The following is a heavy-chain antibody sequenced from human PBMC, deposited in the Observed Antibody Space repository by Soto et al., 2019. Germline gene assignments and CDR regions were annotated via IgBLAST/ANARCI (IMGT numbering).Heavy chain of an antibody. Sequence: VQMVESGGGVVQPGRSLPLTCVVSGFTFGDYGMHWVRQAPRKGLEWVAVVSYDGSSEFYADSVKGRFTISRDNSKNTLHLQMNSLRPEDTAVYYCAKAGYCTRGNCYDYYRYGMDVWGQGTAVTVSS. J-gene: IGHJ6*02. CDR2: VSYDGSSE. D-gene: IGHD3-10*01. CDR1: GFTFGDYG. CDR3: AKAGYCTRGNCYDYYRYGMDV. V-gene: IGHV3-30*18.